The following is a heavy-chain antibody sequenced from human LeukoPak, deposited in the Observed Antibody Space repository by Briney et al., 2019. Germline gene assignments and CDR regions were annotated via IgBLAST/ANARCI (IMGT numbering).Heavy chain of an antibody. CDR1: GFTFSSYA. D-gene: IGHD3-22*01. J-gene: IGHJ4*02. V-gene: IGHV3-23*01. CDR3: AKGSYYDSSGYRVLDY. CDR2: ISGSGGST. Sequence: GGSLRLSCAASGFTFSSYAMSWVRQAPGKGLEWVSAISGSGGSTYYADSVKGRFTISRDNSKNTLYLQMNSLRAEDTVVYYCAKGSYYDSSGYRVLDYWGQGTLVTVSS.